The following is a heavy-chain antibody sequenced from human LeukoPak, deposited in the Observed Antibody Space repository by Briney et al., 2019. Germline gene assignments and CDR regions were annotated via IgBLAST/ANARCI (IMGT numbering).Heavy chain of an antibody. CDR1: GFTFSSYD. D-gene: IGHD3-22*01. Sequence: PGGSLRLSCAASGFTFSSYDMHWVRQAPGKGLEWVAVISYDGSNKYYADPVKDRFTISIDNSKNTLYLQMNSLRAADTAVYYCAKFGYCDSSDPGVNDDYWGEGTLVTVSA. CDR3: AKFGYCDSSDPGVNDDY. V-gene: IGHV3-30*18. J-gene: IGHJ4*02. CDR2: ISYDGSNK.